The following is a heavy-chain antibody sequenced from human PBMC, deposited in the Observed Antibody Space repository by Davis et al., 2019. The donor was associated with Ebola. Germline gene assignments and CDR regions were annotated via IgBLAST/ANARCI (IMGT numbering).Heavy chain of an antibody. CDR2: IYSGGST. J-gene: IGHJ6*03. D-gene: IGHD1-1*01. V-gene: IGHV3-53*04. CDR3: ARERQLDYYYYYMDV. CDR1: GFTVSSNY. Sequence: GESLKISCAASGFTVSSNYMSWVRQAPGKGLEWVSVIYSGGSTYYADSVKGRFTISRHNSKNTLYLQMNSLRAEDTAVYYCARERQLDYYYYYMDVWGKGTTVTVSS.